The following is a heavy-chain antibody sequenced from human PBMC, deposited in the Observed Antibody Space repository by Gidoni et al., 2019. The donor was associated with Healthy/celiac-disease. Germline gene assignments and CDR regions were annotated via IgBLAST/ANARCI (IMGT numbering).Heavy chain of an antibody. CDR3: ARSPYGSGRFSGAFDI. J-gene: IGHJ3*02. V-gene: IGHV3-53*01. CDR1: GFTVSSNY. D-gene: IGHD3-10*01. CDR2: IYSGGST. Sequence: EVQLVESGGGLIQPGGSLRLSCAASGFTVSSNYMSWVRQAPGKGLEWVSVIYSGGSTYYADSVKGRFTISRDNSKNTLYLQMNSLRAEDTAVYYCARSPYGSGRFSGAFDIWGQGTMVTVSS.